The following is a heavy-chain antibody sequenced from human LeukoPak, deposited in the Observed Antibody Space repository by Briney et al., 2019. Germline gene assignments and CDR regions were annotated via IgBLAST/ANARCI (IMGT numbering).Heavy chain of an antibody. CDR3: AKDRGEIVVEYFQH. J-gene: IGHJ1*01. Sequence: XGSLXXSCAASGFTFSSYAMSWVRQAPGKGXEWVSAISGSGGSTYYADSVKGRFTISRDNSKNTLYLQMNSLRAEDTAVYYCAKDRGEIVVEYFQHWGQGTLVTVSS. CDR2: ISGSGGST. D-gene: IGHD2-15*01. V-gene: IGHV3-23*01. CDR1: GFTFSSYA.